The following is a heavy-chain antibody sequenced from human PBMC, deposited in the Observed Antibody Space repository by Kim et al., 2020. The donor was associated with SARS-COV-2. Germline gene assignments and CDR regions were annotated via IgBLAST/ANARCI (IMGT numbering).Heavy chain of an antibody. D-gene: IGHD5-12*01. CDR1: GFTFRKYA. Sequence: GGSLRLSCAASGFTFRKYAMSWVRQPPGKGLEWVSGISADGGTTYYTDSVKGRFTISRDSSKNTLFVQMNSLRAEDTAVYYCAKDLGEYSGLGLDYWGQGTLVSVSS. V-gene: IGHV3-23*01. J-gene: IGHJ4*02. CDR2: ISADGGTT. CDR3: AKDLGEYSGLGLDY.